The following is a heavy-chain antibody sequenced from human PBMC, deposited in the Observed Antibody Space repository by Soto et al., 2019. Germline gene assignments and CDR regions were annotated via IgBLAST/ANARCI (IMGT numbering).Heavy chain of an antibody. J-gene: IGHJ6*03. Sequence: EVQLAESGGGLAQPGGSLRLSCAASGFTLSGYAMDCVRQAPGKGLEYVSGISSNGVGTYYANSVQGRFTISRDNSKNSVYLQMGSLRPEDMAVYYCARRARPYFYYMDVWGKGTTVTVAS. D-gene: IGHD6-6*01. CDR1: GFTLSGYA. V-gene: IGHV3-64*01. CDR3: ARRARPYFYYMDV. CDR2: ISSNGVGT.